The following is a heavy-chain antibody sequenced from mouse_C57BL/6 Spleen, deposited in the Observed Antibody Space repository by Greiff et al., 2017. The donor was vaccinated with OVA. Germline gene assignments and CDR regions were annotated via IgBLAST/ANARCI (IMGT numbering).Heavy chain of an antibody. V-gene: IGHV1-53*01. J-gene: IGHJ4*01. Sequence: QVQLQQSGTELVKPGASVKLSCKASGYTFTSYWMHWVKQRPGQGLEWIGNINPSNGGTNYNEKFKSKATLTVDKSSSTAYMQLSSLTSEDSAVYYCATSRGYGLAMDYWGQGTSVTVSS. CDR3: ATSRGYGLAMDY. D-gene: IGHD2-2*01. CDR1: GYTFTSYW. CDR2: INPSNGGT.